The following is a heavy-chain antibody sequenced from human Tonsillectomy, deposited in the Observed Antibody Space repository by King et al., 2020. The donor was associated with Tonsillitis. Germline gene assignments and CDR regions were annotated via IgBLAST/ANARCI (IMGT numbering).Heavy chain of an antibody. CDR2: ILYDGTNE. J-gene: IGHJ4*02. D-gene: IGHD6-13*01. CDR3: AKDXAAGLIDY. Sequence: VQLVESGGGVVQPGGSLRLSCVASGFIFSSYGMHWVRQAPGKGLEWVTFILYDGTNEYYADSVXGRFTIXRDNSKNTLYLQMNNLRAEDTAVYYCAKDXAAGLIDYWGQGXLVTVSS. V-gene: IGHV3-30*02. CDR1: GFIFSSYG.